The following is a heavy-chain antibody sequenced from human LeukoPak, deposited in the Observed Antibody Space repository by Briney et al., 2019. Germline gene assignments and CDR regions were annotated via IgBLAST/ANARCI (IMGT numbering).Heavy chain of an antibody. CDR3: ARIRFTYYYMDV. J-gene: IGHJ6*03. D-gene: IGHD3-3*01. V-gene: IGHV4-4*07. CDR2: VYATGST. CDR1: GDFASGYY. Sequence: SETLSLTCTVSGDFASGYYWSWVRQSAAKGLEWIGRVYATGSTNYNPSLKSRVAMSIDMSKSHFSLNLTSVTAADTAVYYCARIRFTYYYMDVWGKGTTVTVSS.